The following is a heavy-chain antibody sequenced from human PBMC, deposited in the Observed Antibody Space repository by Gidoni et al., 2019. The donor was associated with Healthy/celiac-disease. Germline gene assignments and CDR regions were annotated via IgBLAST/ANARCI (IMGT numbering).Heavy chain of an antibody. CDR2: ISAYSGNT. Sequence: QVQLVQSAPEVKKPGPSVKVSCKASGYPFTRYGIRSVRQAPGQGLEWMGWISAYSGNTNYAQKFQGRVTMTTDTSTSTAYMELRSLRSDDTAVYYCARIYYDSSGPLFFDIWGQGTMVTVSS. V-gene: IGHV1-18*01. J-gene: IGHJ3*02. CDR1: GYPFTRYG. D-gene: IGHD3-22*01. CDR3: ARIYYDSSGPLFFDI.